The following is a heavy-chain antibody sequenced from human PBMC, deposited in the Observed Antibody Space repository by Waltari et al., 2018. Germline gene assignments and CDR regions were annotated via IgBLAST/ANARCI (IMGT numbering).Heavy chain of an antibody. J-gene: IGHJ3*02. Sequence: EVQLVESGGGLVQPGGSLRLSCAATGFTLSDYLMSWVRPAPGEGPEVLANIKKDGGEEYYVDSVRGRFTISRDNAKNSLYLQMNSLRPEDTAVYYCARDQWFGFDIWGQGTMVTVSS. CDR1: GFTLSDYL. D-gene: IGHD3-22*01. V-gene: IGHV3-7*01. CDR3: ARDQWFGFDI. CDR2: IKKDGGEE.